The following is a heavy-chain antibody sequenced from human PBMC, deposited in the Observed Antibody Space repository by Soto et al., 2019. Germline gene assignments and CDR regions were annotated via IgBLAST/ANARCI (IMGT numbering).Heavy chain of an antibody. J-gene: IGHJ6*02. CDR2: ISYDGSNK. Sequence: LMLPCSASWPAFRSYTILWILQDPRNELEWVEVISYDGSNKYYADSVKGRFTIYRDNAKNSLYLKMKGLRAEDTAVYYCARVPAVKVRNDDYVMDVWVPGNTGTVSS. CDR3: ARVPAVKVRNDDYVMDV. CDR1: WPAFRSYT. V-gene: IGHV3-30-3*01. D-gene: IGHD4-17*01.